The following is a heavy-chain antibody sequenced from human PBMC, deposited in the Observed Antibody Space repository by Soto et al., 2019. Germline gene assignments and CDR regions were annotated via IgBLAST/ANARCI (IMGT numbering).Heavy chain of an antibody. D-gene: IGHD1-26*01. CDR3: ARASGSYSFDY. Sequence: EVQLVESGGGLVQPGGSLRLSCAASGFTFTSYWMHWVRQAPGKGLVWVSRINSDGSTTSYADSVKGRFTISRDNAKNMLYLHRNSLRAEDTALYYCARASGSYSFDYWGQGTLVTVSS. CDR1: GFTFTSYW. CDR2: INSDGSTT. J-gene: IGHJ4*02. V-gene: IGHV3-74*01.